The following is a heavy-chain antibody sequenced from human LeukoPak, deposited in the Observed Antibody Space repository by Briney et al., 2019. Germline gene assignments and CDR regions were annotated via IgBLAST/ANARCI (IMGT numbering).Heavy chain of an antibody. V-gene: IGHV3-15*01. Sequence: GGSLRLSCADSGVTFSDAWMSWVRQAPGRGLEWVGRIKSKTDGAATDYAAPVKGRFTISRDDSKNTLFLQMNSLRTEDTAVYYCTPATMIRGVSDYWGQGTLVTVSS. D-gene: IGHD3-10*01. CDR1: GVTFSDAW. CDR2: IKSKTDGAAT. J-gene: IGHJ4*02. CDR3: TPATMIRGVSDY.